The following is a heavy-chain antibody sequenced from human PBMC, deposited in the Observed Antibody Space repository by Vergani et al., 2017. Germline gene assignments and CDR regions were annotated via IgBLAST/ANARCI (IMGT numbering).Heavy chain of an antibody. CDR2: ISWNSGSI. CDR1: GFTFDDYA. Sequence: EVQLLESGGGLVQPGRSLRLSCAASGFTFDDYAMHWVRQAPGKGLEWVSGISWNSGSIGYADSVKGRFTISRDNAKNSLYLQMNSLRAEDTALYYCAKDTDSITMVRGPFDYWGQGTLVTVSS. CDR3: AKDTDSITMVRGPFDY. J-gene: IGHJ4*02. V-gene: IGHV3-9*01. D-gene: IGHD3-10*01.